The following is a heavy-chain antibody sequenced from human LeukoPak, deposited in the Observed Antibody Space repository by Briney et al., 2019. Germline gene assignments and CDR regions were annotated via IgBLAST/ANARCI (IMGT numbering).Heavy chain of an antibody. Sequence: PGRSLRLSCAASGXTFXXXAXXWXXXAXGXGRXWGXXISYDGSNTYYADSVKGRFTISRDNSKNTLYLQMNSLRAEDTAVYYCARDYDILTGYQANLDYWGQGTLVTVSS. CDR3: ARDYDILTGYQANLDY. CDR1: GXTFXXXA. D-gene: IGHD3-9*01. CDR2: ISYDGSNT. J-gene: IGHJ4*02. V-gene: IGHV3-30-3*01.